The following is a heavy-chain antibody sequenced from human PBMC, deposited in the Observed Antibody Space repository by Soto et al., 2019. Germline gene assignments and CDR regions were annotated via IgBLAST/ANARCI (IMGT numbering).Heavy chain of an antibody. D-gene: IGHD5-18*01. J-gene: IGHJ6*02. CDR2: ISYDGSNK. V-gene: IGHV3-30-3*01. CDR3: ARALCGYSYGYCDYYYYGMDV. Sequence: QVQLVVSGGGVVLPGRSLRLSCAASGFTFSSYAMHWVRQAPGKGLEWVAVISYDGSNKYYADSVKGRFTISRDNSKNTLYLQMNSLRAEDTAVYYCARALCGYSYGYCDYYYYGMDVWGQGTTVTVSS. CDR1: GFTFSSYA.